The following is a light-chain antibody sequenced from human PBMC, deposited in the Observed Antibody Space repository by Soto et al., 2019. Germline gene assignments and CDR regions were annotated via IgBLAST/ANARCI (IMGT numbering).Light chain of an antibody. J-gene: IGLJ2*01. Sequence: SYELTQPPSVSVAPGQTARIICAENDIGSKSVHWYQQRPGQAPVLVVYDDNDRPSGIPERFSGSNSGNTATLTINRVGAGDEADYYCQVCDSSSNHWIFGGGTKLTVL. CDR1: DIGSKS. CDR2: DDN. CDR3: QVCDSSSNHWI. V-gene: IGLV3-21*02.